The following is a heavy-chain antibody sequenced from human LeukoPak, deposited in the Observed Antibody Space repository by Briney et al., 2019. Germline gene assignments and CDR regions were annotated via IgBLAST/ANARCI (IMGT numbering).Heavy chain of an antibody. V-gene: IGHV3-7*01. Sequence: PGGSLRLSCAASGFTFSSYWMSWVRQAPGKGLEWVANIKQDGSEKYYVDSVKGRFTISRDNAKNSLYLQMNSLRAEDTAVYYCARDRAVAGTYYYYYMDVWGKGTTVTVSS. CDR3: ARDRAVAGTYYYYYMDV. CDR2: IKQDGSEK. CDR1: GFTFSSYW. D-gene: IGHD6-19*01. J-gene: IGHJ6*03.